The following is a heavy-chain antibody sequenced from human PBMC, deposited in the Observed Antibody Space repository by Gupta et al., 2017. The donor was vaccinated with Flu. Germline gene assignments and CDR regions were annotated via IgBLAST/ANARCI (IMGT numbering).Heavy chain of an antibody. CDR2: ISSSSSYI. V-gene: IGHV3-21*01. D-gene: IGHD2-21*02. CDR1: GFTFSSYS. Sequence: EVQLVESGGGLVKPGGSLRLSCAASGFTFSSYSMKWVRQAPGKGLEWVSSISSSSSYIYYADSVKGRFTISRDNAKNSLYLQMNSLRAEDTAVYYCARGKQDIVVVTAIVDFWGQGTLVNVSS. J-gene: IGHJ4*02. CDR3: ARGKQDIVVVTAIVDF.